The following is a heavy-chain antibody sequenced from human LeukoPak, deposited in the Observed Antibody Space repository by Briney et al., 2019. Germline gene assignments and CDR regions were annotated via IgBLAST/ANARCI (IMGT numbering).Heavy chain of an antibody. D-gene: IGHD4-11*01. Sequence: GGSLRFSCAASGFTFSGSAMHWVRQASGKGLEWVGRIRSKANSYATAYAASVKGRFTISRDDSKNTAYLQMNSLKTEDTAVYYCTRLKVTSTWYYYYGMDVWGQGTTVTVSS. CDR1: GFTFSGSA. CDR3: TRLKVTSTWYYYYGMDV. J-gene: IGHJ6*02. CDR2: IRSKANSYAT. V-gene: IGHV3-73*01.